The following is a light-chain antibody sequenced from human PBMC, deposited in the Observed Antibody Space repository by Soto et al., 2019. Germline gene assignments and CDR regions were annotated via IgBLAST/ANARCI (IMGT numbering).Light chain of an antibody. CDR2: LNSDGSH. V-gene: IGLV4-69*01. CDR1: SGHSSNA. Sequence: QLVLTQSPSASASLGASVKLTCTLSSGHSSNAIAWHQQQPEKGPRYLMKLNSDGSHSKGDGIPARFSGSSSGAERYLTISSLQSEDEADYYCQTWGTGTVVFGGGTQLTVL. J-gene: IGLJ2*01. CDR3: QTWGTGTVV.